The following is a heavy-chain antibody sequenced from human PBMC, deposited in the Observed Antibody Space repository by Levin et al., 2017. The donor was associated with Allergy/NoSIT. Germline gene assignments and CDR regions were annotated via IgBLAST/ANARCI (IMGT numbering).Heavy chain of an antibody. J-gene: IGHJ4*02. CDR3: ARGYPQGWLRGPFDY. CDR2: ISSSGSTI. CDR1: GFTFSSYE. D-gene: IGHD5-12*01. V-gene: IGHV3-48*03. Sequence: SCAASGFTFSSYEMNWVRQAPGKGLEWVSYISSSGSTIYYADSVKGRFTISRDNAKNSLYLQMNSLRAEDTAVYYCARGYPQGWLRGPFDYWGQGTLVTVSS.